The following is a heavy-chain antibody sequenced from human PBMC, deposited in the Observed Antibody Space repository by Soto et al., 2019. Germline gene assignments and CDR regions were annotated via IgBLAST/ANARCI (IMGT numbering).Heavy chain of an antibody. J-gene: IGHJ3*02. V-gene: IGHV1-69*01. CDR3: ARALASFGVVPGAFDI. CDR2: IIPIFCTA. CDR1: GGTFSSYA. Sequence: QVQLVQSGAEVKKPGSSVKVSCKASGGTFSSYAISWVRQAPGQGLEWMGGIIPIFCTANYAQKFQGRVTITADESTSTAYMALSSLRSEDTAVYYCARALASFGVVPGAFDIWGQGTMVTVAS. D-gene: IGHD3-3*01.